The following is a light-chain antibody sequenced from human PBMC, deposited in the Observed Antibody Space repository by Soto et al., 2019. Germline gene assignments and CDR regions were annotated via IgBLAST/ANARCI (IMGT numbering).Light chain of an antibody. Sequence: QSVLTQPPSVSGAPGQRVTICCTGSSSNIGAGYDVHWYQQLPGTAPKLLIYGNSNRPSGVPDRFSGSKSGTSASLAITGLRAEDEADYYCQSYDSSLSGWVFGGGTKLTVL. J-gene: IGLJ3*02. CDR3: QSYDSSLSGWV. CDR2: GNS. CDR1: SSNIGAGYD. V-gene: IGLV1-40*01.